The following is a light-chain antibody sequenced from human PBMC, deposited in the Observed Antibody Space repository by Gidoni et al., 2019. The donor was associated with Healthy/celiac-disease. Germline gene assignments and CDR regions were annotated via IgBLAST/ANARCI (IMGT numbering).Light chain of an antibody. Sequence: DIQMTQSPSSLSASVGDRVTITCRASQSISSYLNWYQQKPGKAPKLLIYAASSLQSGVPSRFSGSGYGKDFTITISSLQHEDFATDYCQQRYTTPRTFGQGTKVEIK. CDR2: AAS. CDR1: QSISSY. V-gene: IGKV1-39*01. CDR3: QQRYTTPRT. J-gene: IGKJ1*01.